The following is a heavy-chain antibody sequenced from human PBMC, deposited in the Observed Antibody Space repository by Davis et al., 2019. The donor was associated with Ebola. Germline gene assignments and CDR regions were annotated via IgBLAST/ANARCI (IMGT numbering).Heavy chain of an antibody. J-gene: IGHJ4*02. CDR3: ARRGGELLSPFGY. CDR1: GFTFSDYY. CDR2: IKHDGSEK. V-gene: IGHV3-7*01. D-gene: IGHD3-10*01. Sequence: GGSLRLSCAASGFTFSDYYMSWVRQAPGKGLEWVANIKHDGSEKDYVDSVKGRFTISRDNAKNSLYLQMNSLRAEDTAMYFCARRGGELLSPFGYWGQGALVTVSS.